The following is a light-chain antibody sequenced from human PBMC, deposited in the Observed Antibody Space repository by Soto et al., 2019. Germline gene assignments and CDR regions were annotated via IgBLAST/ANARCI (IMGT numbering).Light chain of an antibody. CDR3: QQYDSSPGT. Sequence: EIVLTQSPGTLSLSPGERATLFCRASQSFTTSQLPWYQQRPGQAPRVLIFGASRRATGIPDRFSGSGSGTDFTLTISRLEPEDSAVYYCQQYDSSPGTFGQGTTVEIK. CDR2: GAS. J-gene: IGKJ1*01. CDR1: QSFTTSQ. V-gene: IGKV3-20*01.